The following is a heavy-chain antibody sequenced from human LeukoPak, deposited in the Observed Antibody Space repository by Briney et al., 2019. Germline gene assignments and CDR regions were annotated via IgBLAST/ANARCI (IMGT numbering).Heavy chain of an antibody. V-gene: IGHV3-23*01. Sequence: PGGSLRLSCAASGFTFSSYAMSWVRQAPGKGLDGVSAISGSGGSTYYADSVKGRFTISRDNSKNTLYLQMNSLRAEDTAVYYCAKPLQGGDYGDAFDIWGQGTMVTVSS. CDR1: GFTFSSYA. CDR3: AKPLQGGDYGDAFDI. D-gene: IGHD4-17*01. CDR2: ISGSGGST. J-gene: IGHJ3*02.